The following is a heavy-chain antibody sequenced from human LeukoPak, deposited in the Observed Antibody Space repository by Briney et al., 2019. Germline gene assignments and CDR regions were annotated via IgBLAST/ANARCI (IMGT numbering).Heavy chain of an antibody. V-gene: IGHV3-33*01. J-gene: IGHJ6*02. Sequence: GGSLRLSCAASGFTFSSYGMHWVRQAPGKGLEWVAVIWNDGSNKYYADSVKGRFTISRDNSKNTLYLQMNSLRAEDTAVYYCARGLKVLWFGESYGMDVWGQGTTVTVSS. CDR2: IWNDGSNK. CDR1: GFTFSSYG. D-gene: IGHD3-10*01. CDR3: ARGLKVLWFGESYGMDV.